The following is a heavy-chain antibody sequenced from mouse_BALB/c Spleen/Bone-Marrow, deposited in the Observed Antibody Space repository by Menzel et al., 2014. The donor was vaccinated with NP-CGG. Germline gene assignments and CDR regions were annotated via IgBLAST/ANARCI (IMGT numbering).Heavy chain of an antibody. CDR3: ASHYYSAR. D-gene: IGHD1-2*01. CDR2: INSNGGST. Sequence: EVKLEESGGGLVQPGGFLKLSCAASGFTFSSYGMSWVRQTPDKRLELVATINSNGGSTYYPDSVKGRFTISRDNAKNTLYLQMSSLKSEDTAMYYCASHYYSARWGQGTLVTVSA. CDR1: GFTFSSYG. J-gene: IGHJ3*01. V-gene: IGHV5-6-3*01.